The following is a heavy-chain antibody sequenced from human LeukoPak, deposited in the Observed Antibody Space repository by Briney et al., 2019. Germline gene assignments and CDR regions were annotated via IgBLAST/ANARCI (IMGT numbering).Heavy chain of an antibody. J-gene: IGHJ4*02. Sequence: SETLSLTCAVYGGSFNGYYWSWIRQPAGKGLEWIGRIYTSGSTNYNPSLKSRVTMSVDTSKNQFSLKLSSVTAADTAVYYCARDRRWGIAVAYYFDYWGQGTLVTVSS. CDR3: ARDRRWGIAVAYYFDY. V-gene: IGHV4-4*07. CDR1: GGSFNGYY. CDR2: IYTSGST. D-gene: IGHD6-19*01.